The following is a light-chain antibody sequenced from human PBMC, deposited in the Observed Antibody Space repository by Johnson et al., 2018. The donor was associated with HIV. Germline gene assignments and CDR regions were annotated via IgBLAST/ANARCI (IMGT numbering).Light chain of an antibody. J-gene: IGLJ1*01. CDR3: GTWDSSLGTAF. CDR1: SSNIGNNY. CDR2: DNN. V-gene: IGLV1-51*01. Sequence: QSVLTQPPSVSAAPGQKVTISCSGSSSNIGNNYVSWYQQLPGTAPKLLIYDNNRRPSGIPDRFSGSKSGTSATLGITGLQTGDEADYYCGTWDSSLGTAFSGTGTKVTVL.